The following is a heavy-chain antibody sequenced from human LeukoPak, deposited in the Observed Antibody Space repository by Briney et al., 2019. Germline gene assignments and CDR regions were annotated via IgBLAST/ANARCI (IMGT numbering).Heavy chain of an antibody. CDR3: ARARWSPYYFDN. D-gene: IGHD6-13*01. CDR1: GGSITSYY. J-gene: IGHJ4*02. V-gene: IGHV4-59*01. Sequence: SETLSLTCAVSGGSITSYYWSWIRQSPGKGLEWIGSIFYTGTTNYNPSLKSRVTILVDTSKNQFSLKLRSVATEDTAAYFCARARWSPYYFDNWGQGTLVTVSS. CDR2: IFYTGTT.